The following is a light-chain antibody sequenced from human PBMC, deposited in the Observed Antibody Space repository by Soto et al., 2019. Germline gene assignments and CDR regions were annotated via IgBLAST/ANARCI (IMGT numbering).Light chain of an antibody. Sequence: EIVLTQSPGTLSLSPGERVTLSCRASQTVSNSYIAWYQQKPGQAPRLLLYDASARATGIPDRVTGSGSGTDFTLTITRLEPEDFAVYYYQQYGRPPYTFGQGTKLEIK. CDR3: QQYGRPPYT. CDR1: QTVSNSY. CDR2: DAS. J-gene: IGKJ2*01. V-gene: IGKV3-20*01.